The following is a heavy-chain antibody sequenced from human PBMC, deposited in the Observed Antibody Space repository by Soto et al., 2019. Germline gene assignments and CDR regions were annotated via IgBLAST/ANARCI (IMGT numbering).Heavy chain of an antibody. CDR1: GFTFSSYA. D-gene: IGHD2-8*01. V-gene: IGHV3-23*01. CDR3: ANHGRDIVLMVYADPWHFDY. CDR2: ISGSGGST. J-gene: IGHJ4*02. Sequence: PGGSLRLSCAASGFTFSSYAMSWVRQAPGKGLEWVSAISGSGGSTYYADSVKGRFTISRDNSKNTLYLQMNSLRAEDTAVYYCANHGRDIVLMVYADPWHFDYWGQGTLVTVSS.